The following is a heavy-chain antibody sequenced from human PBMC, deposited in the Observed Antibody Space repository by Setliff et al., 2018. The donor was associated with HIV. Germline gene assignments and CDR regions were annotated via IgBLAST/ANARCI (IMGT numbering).Heavy chain of an antibody. Sequence: SETLSLTCTVSGGSISSSNYYWGWIRQPPGKGLEWIGNIYYSGSTYYNPSLKSRVTRSVDTSKNQFSLKLSSVTAADTAVYYCATWGRNNGNYFSYWGQGTLVTVSS. CDR3: ATWGRNNGNYFSY. CDR1: GGSISSSNYY. J-gene: IGHJ4*02. D-gene: IGHD1-20*01. CDR2: IYYSGST. V-gene: IGHV4-39*07.